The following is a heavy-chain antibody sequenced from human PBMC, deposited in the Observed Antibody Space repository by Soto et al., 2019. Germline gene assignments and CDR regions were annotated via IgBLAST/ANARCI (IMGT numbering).Heavy chain of an antibody. Sequence: LSLTCAVSGGSIGSSNWWSWVRQPPGKGLEWIGEIYHSGSTNYNPSLKSRVTISVDKSKNQFSLKLSSVTAADTAVYYCASVRGGYYYAMDVWGQGTTVTVSS. CDR3: ASVRGGYYYAMDV. V-gene: IGHV4-4*02. CDR1: GGSIGSSNW. D-gene: IGHD3-10*02. J-gene: IGHJ6*02. CDR2: IYHSGST.